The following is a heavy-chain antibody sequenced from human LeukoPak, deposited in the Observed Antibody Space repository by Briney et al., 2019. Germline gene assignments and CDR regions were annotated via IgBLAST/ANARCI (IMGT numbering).Heavy chain of an antibody. D-gene: IGHD5-18*01. J-gene: IGHJ4*02. Sequence: GGPLRLSCEAPGFTFDNYAMHWFRKPQGKGLEWVSLISGDGGSTYYADSVKGRFTISRDNSKNSLYLQMNSLRTEDTALYYCAKDVDVDTAMAFDYWGQGTLVTVSS. CDR2: ISGDGGST. CDR1: GFTFDNYA. CDR3: AKDVDVDTAMAFDY. V-gene: IGHV3-43*02.